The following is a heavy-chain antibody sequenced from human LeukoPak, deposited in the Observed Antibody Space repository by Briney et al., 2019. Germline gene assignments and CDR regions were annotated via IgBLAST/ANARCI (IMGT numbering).Heavy chain of an antibody. D-gene: IGHD2-2*01. CDR1: GFTFSSYA. J-gene: IGHJ4*02. V-gene: IGHV3-23*01. CDR3: AKDGVLRGYCSSTSCFFDY. CDR2: ISGSGGST. Sequence: PGGSLRLSXAASGFTFSSYAMSWVRQAPGKGLEWVSAISGSGGSTYYADSVKGRFTISRDNSKNTLYLQMNSLRAEDTAVYYCAKDGVLRGYCSSTSCFFDYWGQGTLVTVSS.